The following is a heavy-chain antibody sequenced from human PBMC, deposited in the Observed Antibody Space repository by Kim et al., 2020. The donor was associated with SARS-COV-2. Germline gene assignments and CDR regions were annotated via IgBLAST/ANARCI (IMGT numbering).Heavy chain of an antibody. V-gene: IGHV3-11*06. CDR3: ARDVMVRGNSFYY. D-gene: IGHD3-10*01. Sequence: YADSVKGRFTISRDNAKNSLYLQMNSLRAEDTAVYYCARDVMVRGNSFYYWGQGTLVTVSS. J-gene: IGHJ4*02.